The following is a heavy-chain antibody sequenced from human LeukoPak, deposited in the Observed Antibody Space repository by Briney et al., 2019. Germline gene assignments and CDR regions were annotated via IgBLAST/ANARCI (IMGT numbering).Heavy chain of an antibody. CDR1: GFTFSSYE. CDR3: AKERFGQWLAYYFDY. Sequence: GGSLRLSCAASGFTFSSYEMNWVRQAPGKGLEWVSYISSSGSTIYYADSVKGRFTISRDNSKNTLYLQMNSLRAEDTAVYYCAKERFGQWLAYYFDYWGQGTLVTVSS. J-gene: IGHJ4*02. D-gene: IGHD6-19*01. V-gene: IGHV3-48*03. CDR2: ISSSGSTI.